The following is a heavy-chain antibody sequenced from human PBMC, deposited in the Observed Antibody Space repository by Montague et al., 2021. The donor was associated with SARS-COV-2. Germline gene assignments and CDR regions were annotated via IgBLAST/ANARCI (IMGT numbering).Heavy chain of an antibody. J-gene: IGHJ4*02. V-gene: IGHV4-61*02. CDR2: IYTSGTT. CDR3: ARAHSGSWAHLDN. Sequence: TLSPTCTVSGGSISSGSYYWSWIRQPAGKGLEWIGRIYTSGTTDYXCSLKSRVTISVDTSKNQFSLKLTSVTAADTAVYYCARAHSGSWAHLDNWGQGSLVTVSS. D-gene: IGHD5-12*01. CDR1: GGSISSGSYY.